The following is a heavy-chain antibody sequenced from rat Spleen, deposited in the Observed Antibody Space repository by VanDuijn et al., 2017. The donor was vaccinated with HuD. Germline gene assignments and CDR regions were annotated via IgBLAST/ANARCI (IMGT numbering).Heavy chain of an antibody. D-gene: IGHD2-5*01. CDR3: ARHWDTEGGFYWYFDF. CDR2: ISYDGSST. Sequence: EVQLVESGGGLVQPGRSLKLSCAASGFTFSNYGMAWVRQAPTKGLEWVATISYDGSSTYYRDSVKGRFTISRDNAKSTLYLQMDSLRSEDTATYYCARHWDTEGGFYWYFDFWGPGTMVTVSS. J-gene: IGHJ1*01. V-gene: IGHV5-29*01. CDR1: GFTFSNYG.